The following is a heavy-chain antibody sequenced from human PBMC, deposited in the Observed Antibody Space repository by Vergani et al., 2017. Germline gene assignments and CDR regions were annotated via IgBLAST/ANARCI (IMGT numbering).Heavy chain of an antibody. V-gene: IGHV3-21*01. D-gene: IGHD5-12*01. Sequence: EVQLVESGGGLVQPGGSLRLSCAASGFTFSSYSMNWVRQAPGKGLEWVSSISSSSSYIYYADSVKGRFTISRDNAKNSLYLQMNSLRAEDTAVYYCARGRKVRSGYLRDYYYYYGMDVWGQGTTVTVSS. J-gene: IGHJ6*02. CDR3: ARGRKVRSGYLRDYYYYYGMDV. CDR2: ISSSSSYI. CDR1: GFTFSSYS.